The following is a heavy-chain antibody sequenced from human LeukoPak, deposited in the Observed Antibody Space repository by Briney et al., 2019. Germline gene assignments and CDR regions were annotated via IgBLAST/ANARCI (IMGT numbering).Heavy chain of an antibody. CDR3: ARGQTTLRYCSSTSCYGPGNAFDI. CDR2: INHSGST. Sequence: SETLSLTCAVSGYSISSGYYWGWIRQPPGKGLEWIGEINHSGSTNYNPSLKSRVTISVDTSKNQFSLKLSSVTAADTAVYYCARGQTTLRYCSSTSCYGPGNAFDIWGQGTMVTVSS. V-gene: IGHV4-38-2*01. CDR1: GYSISSGYY. J-gene: IGHJ3*02. D-gene: IGHD2-2*01.